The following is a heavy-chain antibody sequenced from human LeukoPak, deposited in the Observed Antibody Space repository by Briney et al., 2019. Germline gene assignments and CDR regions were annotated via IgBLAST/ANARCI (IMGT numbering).Heavy chain of an antibody. Sequence: SETLSLTCAVYGGSFSGYYWSWIRQPPGKGLEWIGEINHSGSTNHNPSLKSRVTISVDTSKNQFSLKLTSVTAADTAVYYCARQGLWFGELLYWGQGTLVTVSS. J-gene: IGHJ4*02. CDR2: INHSGST. CDR1: GGSFSGYY. D-gene: IGHD3-10*01. V-gene: IGHV4-34*01. CDR3: ARQGLWFGELLY.